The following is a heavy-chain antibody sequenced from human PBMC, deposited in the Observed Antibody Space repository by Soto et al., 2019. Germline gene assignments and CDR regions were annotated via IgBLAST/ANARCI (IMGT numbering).Heavy chain of an antibody. V-gene: IGHV4-31*03. CDR3: ARDRGAITISYYYYGMDV. Sequence: SETLSLTCTVSGGSISSGGYYWSWIRQHPGKGLEWIGYIYYSGSTYYNPSLKSRVTISVDTSKNQFSLKLSSVTAADTAVYYCARDRGAITISYYYYGMDVWGQGTTVTVSS. J-gene: IGHJ6*02. D-gene: IGHD3-9*01. CDR1: GGSISSGGYY. CDR2: IYYSGST.